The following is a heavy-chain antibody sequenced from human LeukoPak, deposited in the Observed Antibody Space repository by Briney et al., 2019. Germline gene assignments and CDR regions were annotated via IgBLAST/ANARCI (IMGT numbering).Heavy chain of an antibody. J-gene: IGHJ4*02. V-gene: IGHV3-30-3*01. CDR2: ISYDGSNK. CDR3: ARADYGSDY. CDR1: GFTFSRYW. Sequence: GGSLRLSCAASGFTFSRYWMHWVRQAPGKGLEWVAVISYDGSNKYYADSVKGRFTISRDNSKNTLYLQMNSLRAEDTAVYYCARADYGSDYWGQGTLVTVSS. D-gene: IGHD4-17*01.